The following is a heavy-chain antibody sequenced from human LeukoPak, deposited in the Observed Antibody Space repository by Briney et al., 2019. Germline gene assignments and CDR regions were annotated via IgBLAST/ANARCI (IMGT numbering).Heavy chain of an antibody. V-gene: IGHV3-23*01. J-gene: IGHJ4*02. Sequence: GGSLRLSCGASGFTFSSYDMTWVRQAPGKGLEWVSGVTAGGGSTYYADSVKGRFTISRDNSQNTLYLLMDSLRAEDTAVYYCAKQLADYSRTPMDYWGQGTLLTVSS. CDR3: AKQLADYSRTPMDY. CDR2: VTAGGGST. CDR1: GFTFSSYD. D-gene: IGHD4-11*01.